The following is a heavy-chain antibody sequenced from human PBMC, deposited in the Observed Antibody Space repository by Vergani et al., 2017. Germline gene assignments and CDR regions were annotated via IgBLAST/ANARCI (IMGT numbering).Heavy chain of an antibody. CDR2: IYYSGST. CDR1: GGSISSYY. V-gene: IGHV4-59*01. J-gene: IGHJ6*02. D-gene: IGHD3-10*01. Sequence: QVQLQESGPGLVKPSETLSLTCTVSGGSISSYYWSWIRQPPGKGLEWIGYIYYSGSTNYNPSLKSRVTISVDTSKNQFSLKLSSVTAADTAVYYCARDTRYYYGSGGYSVPYYYYGMDVWGQGTTVTVSS. CDR3: ARDTRYYYGSGGYSVPYYYYGMDV.